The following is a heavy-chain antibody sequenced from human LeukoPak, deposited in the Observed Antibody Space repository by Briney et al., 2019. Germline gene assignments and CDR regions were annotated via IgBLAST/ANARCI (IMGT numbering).Heavy chain of an antibody. CDR3: TSATSNYSSSWYYYHGMDV. D-gene: IGHD6-13*01. Sequence: GGSLRLSCAASGFTSSGSSMHWVRQASGKGLEWVGRIRSEPNSYATAYAASVNGRFTISRDDSKNTAYLQMNSLKTEDAAVYYCTSATSNYSSSWYYYHGMDVWGQGTTVTVSS. CDR2: IRSEPNSYAT. V-gene: IGHV3-73*01. J-gene: IGHJ6*02. CDR1: GFTSSGSS.